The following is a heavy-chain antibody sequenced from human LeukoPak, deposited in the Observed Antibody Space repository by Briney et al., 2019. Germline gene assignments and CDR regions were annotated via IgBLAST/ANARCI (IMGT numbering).Heavy chain of an antibody. CDR3: ARVRGSSWYKENNWFDP. D-gene: IGHD6-13*01. Sequence: PSETLSLTCTVSGGPFSSYCWSWIRQVPGKGLVWIGRVYTSGSTNYNPSLKSRVTMSVDTSKNQFSLKLSSVTAADTAVYYCARVRGSSWYKENNWFDPWGQGTLVTVSS. CDR1: GGPFSSYC. V-gene: IGHV4-4*07. J-gene: IGHJ5*02. CDR2: VYTSGST.